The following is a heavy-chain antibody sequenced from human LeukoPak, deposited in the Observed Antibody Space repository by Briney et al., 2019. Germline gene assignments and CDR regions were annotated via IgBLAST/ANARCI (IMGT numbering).Heavy chain of an antibody. J-gene: IGHJ4*02. CDR2: IKQDGSEK. CDR3: ARDTSWYLDY. V-gene: IGHV3-7*01. CDR1: GFTFSSYG. D-gene: IGHD2-2*01. Sequence: GGSLRLSCAASGFTFSSYGMHWVRQAPGKGLEWVANIKQDGSEKYYVDSVKGRFTISRDNAKNSLYLQMNSLRAEDTAVYYCARDTSWYLDYWGQGTLVTVSS.